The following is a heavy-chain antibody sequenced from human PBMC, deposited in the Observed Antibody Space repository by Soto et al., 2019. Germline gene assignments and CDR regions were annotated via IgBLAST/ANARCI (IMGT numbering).Heavy chain of an antibody. CDR1: GLTFRSYW. Sequence: GGSLRLSCAASGLTFRSYWMHWVRQAPGKGLVWVSRINTDGSVAMYVDSVKGRFTISRDNAKNTLYLHMNSLRAEDTALYYCAKEIGAGGDGYNLDYWGQGTLVTVSS. V-gene: IGHV3-74*03. J-gene: IGHJ4*02. D-gene: IGHD2-21*01. CDR3: AKEIGAGGDGYNLDY. CDR2: INTDGSVA.